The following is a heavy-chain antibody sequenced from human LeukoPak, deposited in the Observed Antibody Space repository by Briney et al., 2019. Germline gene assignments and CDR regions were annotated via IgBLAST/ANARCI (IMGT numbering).Heavy chain of an antibody. J-gene: IGHJ4*02. CDR2: IYYSGST. CDR1: GGSISSSSYY. V-gene: IGHV4-39*07. D-gene: IGHD6-13*01. Sequence: PSETLSLTCTVSGGSISSSSYYWGWIRQPPGKGLEWIGSIYYSGSTYYNPSLKSRVTISVDTSKNQFSLKLSSVTAADTAVYYCARGCTAAAAGYWGQGTLVTVSS. CDR3: ARGCTAAAAGY.